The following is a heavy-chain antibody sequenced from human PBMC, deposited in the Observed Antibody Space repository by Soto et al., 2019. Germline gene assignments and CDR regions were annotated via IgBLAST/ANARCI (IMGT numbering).Heavy chain of an antibody. CDR1: GFTFSSYG. D-gene: IGHD3-22*01. Sequence: QVQLVESGGGVVQPGRSLRLSCVASGFTFSSYGMHWVRQAPGKGLEWVAVIWYDGSNKYYADSVKGRFTIYRDNSKNMLYLQMNSLRAEDTAVYYCARPHYYDSSGYYWDYWGQGTLVTVSS. J-gene: IGHJ4*02. V-gene: IGHV3-33*01. CDR2: IWYDGSNK. CDR3: ARPHYYDSSGYYWDY.